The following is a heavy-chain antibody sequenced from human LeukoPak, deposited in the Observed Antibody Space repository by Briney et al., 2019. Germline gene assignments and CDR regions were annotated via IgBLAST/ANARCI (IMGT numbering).Heavy chain of an antibody. V-gene: IGHV1-69*06. CDR1: GGTFSSYA. J-gene: IGHJ4*02. Sequence: ASVKVSCKASGGTFSSYAISWVRQAPGQGLEWMGRIIPIFGTANYARKFQGRVTITADKSTSTAYMELSSLRSEDTAVYYCARDGYYYDSSGTPPDYWGQGTLVTVSS. CDR3: ARDGYYYDSSGTPPDY. CDR2: IIPIFGTA. D-gene: IGHD3-22*01.